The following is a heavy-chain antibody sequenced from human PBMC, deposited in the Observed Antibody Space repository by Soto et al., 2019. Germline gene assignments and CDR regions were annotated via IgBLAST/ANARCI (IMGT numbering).Heavy chain of an antibody. CDR1: GFTVSSNY. V-gene: IGHV3-66*01. J-gene: IGHJ4*02. D-gene: IGHD6-13*01. Sequence: PGGSLRLSCAASGFTVSSNYMSWVRQAPGKGLEWVSVIYSGGSTYYADSVKGRFTISRDNSKNTLYLQMNSLRAEDTAVYYCARAPSIAAAGYYFDNWGQGTLVTVSS. CDR3: ARAPSIAAAGYYFDN. CDR2: IYSGGST.